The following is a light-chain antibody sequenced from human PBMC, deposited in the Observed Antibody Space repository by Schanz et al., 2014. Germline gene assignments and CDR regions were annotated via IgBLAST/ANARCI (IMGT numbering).Light chain of an antibody. Sequence: IVLTQSPDTLSLSPGDRATLSCRASQSVSSDSLAWYQQLPGQAPRLLIYGASTRATGIPARFSGSGSGTEFTLTISSLQSEDFAVYYCQQYNNWPTFDQGTKVEIK. J-gene: IGKJ1*01. V-gene: IGKV3-15*01. CDR2: GAS. CDR3: QQYNNWPT. CDR1: QSVSSD.